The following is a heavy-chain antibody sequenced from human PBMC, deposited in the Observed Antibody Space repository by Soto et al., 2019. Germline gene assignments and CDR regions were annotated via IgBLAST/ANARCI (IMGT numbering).Heavy chain of an antibody. CDR2: INHSGST. V-gene: IGHV4-34*01. CDR3: ARARRVLIFLAWLFEPYGMDV. J-gene: IGHJ6*02. D-gene: IGHD3-3*01. Sequence: RSLTSAVYGGSFSGYYWSWIRQPPGKGLEWIGEINHSGSTNYNPSLKSRVTISVDTSKNQFSLKLSSVAAADTAVYYCARARRVLIFLAWLFEPYGMDVWGQGTAVTVSS. CDR1: GGSFSGYY.